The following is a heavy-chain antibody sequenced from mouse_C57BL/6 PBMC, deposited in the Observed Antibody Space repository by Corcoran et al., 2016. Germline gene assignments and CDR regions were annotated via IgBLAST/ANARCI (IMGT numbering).Heavy chain of an antibody. V-gene: IGHV9-3*01. D-gene: IGHD2-4*01. J-gene: IGHJ1*03. CDR3: ARSSPYYDYAYFDV. CDR1: GYTFTTYG. Sequence: QIQLVQSGPELKKPGETVKISCKASGYTFTTYGMSWVKQAPGKGLKWMGWINTYSGVPTYADDFKGRFAFSLETSASTAYLQINNLKNEDTATHFCARSSPYYDYAYFDVWGTGTTVTVSS. CDR2: INTYSGVP.